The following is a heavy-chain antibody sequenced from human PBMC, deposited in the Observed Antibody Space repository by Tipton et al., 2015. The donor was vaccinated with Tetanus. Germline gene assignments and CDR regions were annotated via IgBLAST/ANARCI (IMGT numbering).Heavy chain of an antibody. CDR2: IFYTGSR. Sequence: TLSLTCAVSGVSIRSSSYFWGWIRQPPGKGLEWIGHIFYTGSRHYNPSVESRVTISVDTSKNQFSLNLTSVTAADTAVYFCARQEPPRRFFYDSSGSSDWGQGILVTVSS. V-gene: IGHV4-39*01. J-gene: IGHJ4*02. D-gene: IGHD3-22*01. CDR1: GVSIRSSSYF. CDR3: ARQEPPRRFFYDSSGSSD.